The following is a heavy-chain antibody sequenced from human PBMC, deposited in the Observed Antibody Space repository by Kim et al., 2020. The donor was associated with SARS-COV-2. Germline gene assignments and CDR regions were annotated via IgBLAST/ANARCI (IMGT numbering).Heavy chain of an antibody. J-gene: IGHJ4*02. CDR3: VRGLTAAGANNFDY. Sequence: SETLSLTCTVSGGSISGYYWTWIRQPAGKGLEWIGRIYTSGSTNYNPSLESRVTMSVDTSKTQFSLELTSVTAADTAVYYCVRGLTAAGANNFDYWGQGT. CDR2: IYTSGST. D-gene: IGHD6-13*01. V-gene: IGHV4-4*07. CDR1: GGSISGYY.